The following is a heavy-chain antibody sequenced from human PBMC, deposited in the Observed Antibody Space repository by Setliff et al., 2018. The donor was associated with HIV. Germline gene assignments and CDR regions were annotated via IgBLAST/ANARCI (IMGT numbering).Heavy chain of an antibody. CDR1: GFTFNRYW. D-gene: IGHD3-10*01. J-gene: IGHJ4*02. Sequence: GGSLRLSCAASGFTFNRYWMSWARQAPEKGLEWVANIKQDGSEKYYVDSVKGRFTISRDNAENSLYLQMNSLRAEDTAIYYCVRGFPYYYGSGSDFDYWGQGTLVTVSS. V-gene: IGHV3-7*03. CDR2: IKQDGSEK. CDR3: VRGFPYYYGSGSDFDY.